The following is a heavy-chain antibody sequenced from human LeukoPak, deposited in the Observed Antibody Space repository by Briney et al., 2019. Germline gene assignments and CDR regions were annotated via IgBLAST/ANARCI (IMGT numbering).Heavy chain of an antibody. J-gene: IGHJ4*02. V-gene: IGHV4-39*01. D-gene: IGHD2-2*01. CDR3: ARLQGVVVPAASDY. Sequence: SETLSLTCTVSGGSISSSSYYWGWIRQPPGEGLEWIGSIYYSGSTYYNPSLKSRVTISVDTSQNQFSLKLSSVTAADTAVYYCARLQGVVVPAASDYWGQGTLVTVSS. CDR2: IYYSGST. CDR1: GGSISSSSYY.